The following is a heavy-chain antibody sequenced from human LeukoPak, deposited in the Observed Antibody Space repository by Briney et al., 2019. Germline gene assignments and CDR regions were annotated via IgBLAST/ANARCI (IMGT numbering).Heavy chain of an antibody. CDR3: ARGRIAAAGIAGWFDP. CDR2: INHSGST. J-gene: IGHJ5*02. D-gene: IGHD6-13*01. V-gene: IGHV4-34*01. CDR1: GGSFNGYY. Sequence: SETLSLTCAVYGGSFNGYYWSWIRQPPWKGLEWIGEINHSGSTNYNPSLKSRVTISVDTSKNQFSLKLSSVTAADTAVYYCARGRIAAAGIAGWFDPWGQGTLVTVSS.